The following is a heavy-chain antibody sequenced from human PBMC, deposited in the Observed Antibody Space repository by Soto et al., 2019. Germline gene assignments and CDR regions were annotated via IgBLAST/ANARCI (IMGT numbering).Heavy chain of an antibody. D-gene: IGHD3-10*01. CDR1: GYTFTSYD. Sequence: GASVKVSCKASGYTFTSYDINWVRQATGQGLEWMGWMNPNSGNTGYAQRFQGRVTMTRNTSISTAYMELSSLRSEDTAVYYCGRGINYYDSGDDAFDIWGQGTMVTV. CDR3: GRGINYYDSGDDAFDI. CDR2: MNPNSGNT. V-gene: IGHV1-8*01. J-gene: IGHJ3*02.